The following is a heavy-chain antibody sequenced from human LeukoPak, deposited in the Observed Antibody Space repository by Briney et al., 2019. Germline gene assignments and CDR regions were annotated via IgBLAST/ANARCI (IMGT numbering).Heavy chain of an antibody. D-gene: IGHD2-21*01. J-gene: IGHJ3*02. CDR2: IYSGGGT. Sequence: GGSLRLSCAASGFTVSSNYMSWVRQAPGKGLEWVSVIYSGGGTYYADSVKGRFTISRDNSKNTLYLQMNSLRAEDTAAYYCAREIVGTAGAFDIWGQGTMVTVSS. CDR1: GFTVSSNY. V-gene: IGHV3-53*01. CDR3: AREIVGTAGAFDI.